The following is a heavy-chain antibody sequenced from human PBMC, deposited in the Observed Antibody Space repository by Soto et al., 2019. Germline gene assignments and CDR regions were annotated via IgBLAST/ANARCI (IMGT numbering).Heavy chain of an antibody. Sequence: QVQLVQSGAEGKKPGSSVKVSCKASGGTFSSYAISWVRQAPGQGLEWMGGIIPIFGTANYAQKFQGRVTITADKSTSTAYMELSSLRSEDTAVYYCARAYCSSTSCYRKYYYYYGMDVWGQGTTVTVSS. CDR3: ARAYCSSTSCYRKYYYYYGMDV. J-gene: IGHJ6*02. D-gene: IGHD2-2*01. V-gene: IGHV1-69*06. CDR1: GGTFSSYA. CDR2: IIPIFGTA.